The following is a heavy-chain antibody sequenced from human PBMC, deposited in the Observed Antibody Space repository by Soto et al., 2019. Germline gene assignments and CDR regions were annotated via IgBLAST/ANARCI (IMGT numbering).Heavy chain of an antibody. CDR3: ARVDCGGNSGYFQH. J-gene: IGHJ1*01. Sequence: QVQLQESGPGLVKPSETLSLTCTVSGGSVSSGSYYWSWIRQPPGKGLEWIGYIYYSGSTNYNPSLGGRVTTAVDTSKNRFALKASSVTAAGTAVYYCARVDCGGNSGYFQHWGQGSLVTVSS. CDR1: GGSVSSGSYY. D-gene: IGHD2-21*02. CDR2: IYYSGST. V-gene: IGHV4-61*01.